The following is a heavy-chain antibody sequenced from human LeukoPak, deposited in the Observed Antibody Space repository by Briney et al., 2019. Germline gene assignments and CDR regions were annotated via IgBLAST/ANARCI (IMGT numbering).Heavy chain of an antibody. V-gene: IGHV1-24*01. Sequence: ASVKVSCKVSGYTLTELSMHWVRQAPGKGLEWMGGFDPEDGEAIYAQKFQGRVTMTEDTSTDTAYMELSSLRSEDTAVYYCATDTVTPLDFDYWGQGTLVTVSS. CDR2: FDPEDGEA. D-gene: IGHD4-11*01. CDR1: GYTLTELS. CDR3: ATDTVTPLDFDY. J-gene: IGHJ4*02.